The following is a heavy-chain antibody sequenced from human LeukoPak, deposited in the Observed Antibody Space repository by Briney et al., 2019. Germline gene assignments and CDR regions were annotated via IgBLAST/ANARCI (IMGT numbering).Heavy chain of an antibody. J-gene: IGHJ4*02. Sequence: SETLSLTCTVSGYSISSGYYWGWIRQPPGKGLEWIANVYHSGITYYKPSLKSRVTISVDTSKNQFSLKLSSVTAADTAVYYCARDMDYGDYKIQFFDYWGQGTLVTVSS. D-gene: IGHD4-17*01. CDR2: VYHSGIT. CDR1: GYSISSGYY. CDR3: ARDMDYGDYKIQFFDY. V-gene: IGHV4-38-2*02.